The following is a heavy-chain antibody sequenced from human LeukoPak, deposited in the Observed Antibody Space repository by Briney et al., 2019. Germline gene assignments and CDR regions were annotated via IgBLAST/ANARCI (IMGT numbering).Heavy chain of an antibody. D-gene: IGHD3-22*01. CDR2: ISSSSSYI. V-gene: IGHV3-21*01. Sequence: GGSLRLSCAASGFTFSSYSMNWVRQAPGKGLEWVSSISSSSSYIYYADSVKGRFTISRDNAKNSLYLQMNSLRAEDTAVYYCARDPPKSMIDRSFDYWGQGTLVTVSS. CDR3: ARDPPKSMIDRSFDY. J-gene: IGHJ4*02. CDR1: GFTFSSYS.